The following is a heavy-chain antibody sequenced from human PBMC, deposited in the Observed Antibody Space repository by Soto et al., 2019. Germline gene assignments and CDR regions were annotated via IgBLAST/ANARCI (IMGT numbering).Heavy chain of an antibody. Sequence: SETLSLTCTVSGGSISSGDYYWSWIRQPPGKGLEWIGYIYYSGSTYYNPSLKSRVTISVDTSKNQYSLKLSSVTAADTAVYYCGGESYYYGMDVWGQGTTVTVSS. J-gene: IGHJ6*02. CDR1: GGSISSGDYY. V-gene: IGHV4-30-4*01. CDR2: IYYSGST. CDR3: GGESYYYGMDV.